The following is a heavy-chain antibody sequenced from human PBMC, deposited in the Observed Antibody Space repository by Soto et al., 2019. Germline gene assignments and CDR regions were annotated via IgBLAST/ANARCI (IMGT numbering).Heavy chain of an antibody. J-gene: IGHJ4*02. Sequence: GGSLRLSCAVSGLIFSRPRMHWVRQAPGKGLVWVAIITYDGSNTYYADSVKGRFTISRDNSKNTLYLQMNSLRADDKAVYHWAKAHDYNYGGPGGQNEFWGRGTLVTVA. CDR2: ITYDGSNT. CDR3: AKAHDYNYGGPGGQNEF. CDR1: GLIFSRPR. V-gene: IGHV3-30*18. D-gene: IGHD3-16*01.